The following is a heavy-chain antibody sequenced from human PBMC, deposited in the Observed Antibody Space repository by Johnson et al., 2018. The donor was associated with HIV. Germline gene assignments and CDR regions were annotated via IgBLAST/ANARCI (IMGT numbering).Heavy chain of an antibody. V-gene: IGHV3-48*02. CDR3: AKDLDGELLALWAFHT. J-gene: IGHJ3*02. CDR2: ISSSGSTI. CDR1: GFTFDDYG. Sequence: VQLVESGGSVVRRGGSLRLSCAASGFTFDDYGMSLVRQAPGKGLEWVSYISSSGSTIYYADSVKGRFTISRDNAQNSLNLQMDSLREDDTAVYYCAKDLDGELLALWAFHTWGQGTVVTVSS. D-gene: IGHD3-10*01.